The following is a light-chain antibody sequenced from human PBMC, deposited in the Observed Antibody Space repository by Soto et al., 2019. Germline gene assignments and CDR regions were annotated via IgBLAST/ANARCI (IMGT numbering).Light chain of an antibody. J-gene: IGKJ5*01. CDR3: QQRMNWPLT. CDR2: GAS. Sequence: IEMTHSPTPLSASFGSGSPIYSGASQCVGNALGWYQQKPGKPPKVLIYGASNLQSGVPPRFSGSGSGTDFTLAISSLEPEDVAVYYCQQRMNWPLTFGQGTRLEIK. CDR1: QCVGNA. V-gene: IGKV1-6*02.